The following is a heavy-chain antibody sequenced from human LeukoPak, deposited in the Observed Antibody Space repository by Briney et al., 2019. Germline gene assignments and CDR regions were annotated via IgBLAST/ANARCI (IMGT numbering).Heavy chain of an antibody. Sequence: QPGGSLRLSCAASGFTFSSYAMSWVRQAPGKGLEWVSAISGSGGSTYYVDSVKGRFTISRDNSKNTLYLQMNSLRAEDTAVYYCARDCGGDCYYDYWGQGTLVTVSS. D-gene: IGHD2-21*01. J-gene: IGHJ4*02. CDR2: ISGSGGST. V-gene: IGHV3-23*01. CDR3: ARDCGGDCYYDY. CDR1: GFTFSSYA.